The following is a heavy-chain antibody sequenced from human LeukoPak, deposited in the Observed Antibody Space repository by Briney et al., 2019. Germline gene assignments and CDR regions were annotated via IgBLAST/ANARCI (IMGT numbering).Heavy chain of an antibody. V-gene: IGHV3-23*01. J-gene: IGHJ4*02. Sequence: GGSLRLSCAASGFTFSSYTMTWVRQAPGKGLEWVSAISGGGATTDYADSGKGRFTISRDNSKNTLYLQVNSLSAEDTAVYYCAKKQVGPNPCDSWRRGTWVSVSS. CDR2: ISGGGATT. D-gene: IGHD1-26*01. CDR3: AKKQVGPNPCDS. CDR1: GFTFSSYT.